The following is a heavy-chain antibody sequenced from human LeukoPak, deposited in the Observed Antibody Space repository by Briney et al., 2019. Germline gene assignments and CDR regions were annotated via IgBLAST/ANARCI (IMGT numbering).Heavy chain of an antibody. Sequence: SETLSLTCTVSGGSISSSSDYWGWIRQPPGKGLEWIGSIYYSGSTYYNPSLKSRVTISVDTSKNQFSLKLSSVTAADTAVYYCARGRLGPMVRGVYFDYWGQGTLVTVSS. CDR2: IYYSGST. CDR1: GGSISSSSDY. D-gene: IGHD3-10*01. J-gene: IGHJ4*02. CDR3: ARGRLGPMVRGVYFDY. V-gene: IGHV4-39*07.